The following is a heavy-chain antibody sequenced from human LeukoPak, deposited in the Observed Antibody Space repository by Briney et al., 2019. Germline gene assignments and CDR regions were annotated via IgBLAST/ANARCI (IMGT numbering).Heavy chain of an antibody. D-gene: IGHD3-3*01. CDR1: GFTFSSYA. V-gene: IGHV3-23*01. Sequence: PGGSLRLSCAASGFTFSSYAMSWVRQAPGKGLEWVSAISGSGGSTYYADSVKGRFTISRDNSKNTLYLQMNSLRAEDTAVYYCARSYYDFWSGYIVDYYYYYMDVWGKGTTVTVSS. J-gene: IGHJ6*03. CDR2: ISGSGGST. CDR3: ARSYYDFWSGYIVDYYYYYMDV.